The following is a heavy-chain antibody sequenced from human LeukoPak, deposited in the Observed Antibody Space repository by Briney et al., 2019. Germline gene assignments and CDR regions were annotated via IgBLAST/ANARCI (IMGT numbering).Heavy chain of an antibody. CDR2: IYSSGST. Sequence: SETLSLTCTVSGGFISGYYWSWIRQPPGKGLEWIGYIYSSGSTNYNPSLKSRVTISIDTSKNQFSLKLTSVTAADTAVYYCAREGTTVTHFDYWGQGTLVTVSS. D-gene: IGHD4-11*01. V-gene: IGHV4-59*01. CDR1: GGFISGYY. J-gene: IGHJ4*02. CDR3: AREGTTVTHFDY.